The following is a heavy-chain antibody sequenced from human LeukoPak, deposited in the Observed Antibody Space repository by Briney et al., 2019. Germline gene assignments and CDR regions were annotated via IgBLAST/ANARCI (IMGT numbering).Heavy chain of an antibody. CDR2: ISSDGSHK. D-gene: IGHD6-19*01. Sequence: PGRSLRLSCAASGFTFSNYGMHWVRQAPGKGLEWVSVISSDGSHKYYADSVRGRFTISRDNSKNTLFLQMNSLRAEDTAVYYCARFLYSSAYYMDVWGKGTTVTVSS. CDR3: ARFLYSSAYYMDV. V-gene: IGHV3-30*12. CDR1: GFTFSNYG. J-gene: IGHJ6*03.